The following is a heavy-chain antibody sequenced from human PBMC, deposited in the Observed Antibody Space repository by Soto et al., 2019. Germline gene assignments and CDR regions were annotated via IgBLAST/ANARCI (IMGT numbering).Heavy chain of an antibody. V-gene: IGHV1-46*03. CDR1: GYTFTSYY. CDR3: ARADFPEPFDY. Sequence: ASVKVSCKASGYTFTSYYMHWVRQAPGQGLEWMGIINPSGGSTSYAQRFQGRVTMTRDTSTSTVYMELSSLRSEDTAVYYCARADFPEPFDYWGQGTLVTVSS. D-gene: IGHD3-3*01. J-gene: IGHJ4*02. CDR2: INPSGGST.